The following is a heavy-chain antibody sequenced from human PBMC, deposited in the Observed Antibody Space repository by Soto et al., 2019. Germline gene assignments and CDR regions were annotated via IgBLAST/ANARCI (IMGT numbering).Heavy chain of an antibody. Sequence: PGGSLRLSCAASGFTFSSYTMHWVRQTPGKGLEWVAVISFDGSNRFYADSVKGRFTISRDNSKNTLYLQMNSLRAEDTAVYYCAKDPYYDFWSGPVDYWGQGTMVTVSS. D-gene: IGHD3-3*01. CDR1: GFTFSSYT. CDR2: ISFDGSNR. CDR3: AKDPYYDFWSGPVDY. V-gene: IGHV3-30-3*01. J-gene: IGHJ4*02.